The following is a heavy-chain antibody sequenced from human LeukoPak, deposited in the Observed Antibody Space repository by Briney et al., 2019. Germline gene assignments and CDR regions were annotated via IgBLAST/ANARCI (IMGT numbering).Heavy chain of an antibody. CDR2: TQYDDSIE. CDR3: AKDQGVVGSYDY. D-gene: IGHD3-10*01. V-gene: IGHV3-30*02. CDR1: GFTFSTFG. J-gene: IGHJ4*01. Sequence: GGSLRLSCAASGFTFSTFGMNWVRQAPDKGLEWVAFTQYDDSIEYYADSVKGRFTISRDNSKNTLYLQMNSLRGDDTAVYYCAKDQGVVGSYDYWCHGTLVTVSS.